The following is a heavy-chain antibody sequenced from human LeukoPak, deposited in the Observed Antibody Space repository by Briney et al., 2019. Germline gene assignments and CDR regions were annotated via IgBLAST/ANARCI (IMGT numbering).Heavy chain of an antibody. J-gene: IGHJ5*02. CDR2: IGSSGSTI. V-gene: IGHV3-48*03. Sequence: PGGSLRLSCAASGFTFSSYEMNWVRQAPGKGLEWVSYIGSSGSTIYYADSVKGRFTISRDNAKNSLYLQMNSLRAEDTAVYYCARRDYDILTGYYLWGQGTLVTVSS. CDR1: GFTFSSYE. D-gene: IGHD3-9*01. CDR3: ARRDYDILTGYYL.